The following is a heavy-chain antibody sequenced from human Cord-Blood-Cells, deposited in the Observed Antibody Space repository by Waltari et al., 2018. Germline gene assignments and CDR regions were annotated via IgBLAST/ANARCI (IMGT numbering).Heavy chain of an antibody. V-gene: IGHV3-21*01. J-gene: IGHJ6*02. CDR1: GFTFSSYR. D-gene: IGHD6-13*01. Sequence: EVQLVESGGGRVKPGGSLRLPCAASGFTFSSYRMNWVRQAPGKGLEWVSSISSSSSYIYYADSVKGRFTISRDNAKNSLYLQMNSLRAEDTAVYYCARDSSSSWYYYYYGMDVWGQGTTVTVSS. CDR2: ISSSSSYI. CDR3: ARDSSSSWYYYYYGMDV.